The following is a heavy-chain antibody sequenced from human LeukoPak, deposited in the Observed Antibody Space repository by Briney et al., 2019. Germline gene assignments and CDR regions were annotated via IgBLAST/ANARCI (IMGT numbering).Heavy chain of an antibody. D-gene: IGHD6-19*01. CDR2: IYSGGST. Sequence: GGSLRLSCAASGFTVSSNYMSWVRQAPGKGLEWVSVIYSGGSTYYADSVKGRFTISRDNSKNTLYLQMNSLRAEDTAVYYCAREVWGRAVAGFDYWGQGTLVTVSS. CDR1: GFTVSSNY. CDR3: AREVWGRAVAGFDY. V-gene: IGHV3-66*01. J-gene: IGHJ4*02.